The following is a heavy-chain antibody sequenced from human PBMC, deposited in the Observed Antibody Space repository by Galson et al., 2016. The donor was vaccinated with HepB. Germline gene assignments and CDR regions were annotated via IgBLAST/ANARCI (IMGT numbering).Heavy chain of an antibody. J-gene: IGHJ4*02. Sequence: SLRLSCAASGFSFGDYATSWFRQAPGKGLEWVALIRSKAYGATTEYAASVQGRFSVSRDNSKSIAFLEMNSLKTEDTAVYYCTRNAGHDFWSGPADYWGQGITVAVSS. D-gene: IGHD3-3*01. CDR1: GFSFGDYA. CDR3: TRNAGHDFWSGPADY. CDR2: IRSKAYGATT. V-gene: IGHV3-49*03.